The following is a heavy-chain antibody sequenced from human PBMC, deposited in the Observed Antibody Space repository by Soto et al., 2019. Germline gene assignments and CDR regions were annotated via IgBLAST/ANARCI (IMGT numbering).Heavy chain of an antibody. D-gene: IGHD3-16*01. CDR1: GFTISSYA. Sequence: QVPLVESGGGVVQPGRSLRLSCAASGFTISSYAMHWVRQAPGKGLEWVTLVSYDGRTKYYADSVKGRFTISRDNSKNTMFLQMNSLRAEDTAVYYCVVQPWGAKGYWGQGTLVTVSS. CDR2: VSYDGRTK. V-gene: IGHV3-30*04. J-gene: IGHJ4*02. CDR3: VVQPWGAKGY.